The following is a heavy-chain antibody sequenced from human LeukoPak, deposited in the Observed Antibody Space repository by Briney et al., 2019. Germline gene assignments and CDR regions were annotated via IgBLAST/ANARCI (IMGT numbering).Heavy chain of an antibody. CDR1: GGSFSGYY. J-gene: IGHJ6*03. CDR3: ARGRGYCSGGSCYAFYYYYYMDV. D-gene: IGHD2-15*01. V-gene: IGHV4-34*01. Sequence: SETLSLTCAVYGGSFSGYYWSWIRQPPGKGLEWIGEINHSGSTNYNPSLKSRVTISVDTSKNQFSLKLSSVTAADTAVYYCARGRGYCSGGSCYAFYYYYYMDVWGKGTMVTVSS. CDR2: INHSGST.